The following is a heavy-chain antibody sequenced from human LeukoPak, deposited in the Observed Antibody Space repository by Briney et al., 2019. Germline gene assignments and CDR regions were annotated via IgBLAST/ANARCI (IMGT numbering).Heavy chain of an antibody. Sequence: PGGSLRLSCAASGFTFSNAWMSWVRRAPGKGVEWVGRIKSKTGGGTTDYAAPVKGRFTISRDDSKNTLYLQMNSLKTEDTAVYYCTTDSPFGWFPSYMDVWGKGTTVTVSS. D-gene: IGHD3-9*01. J-gene: IGHJ6*03. CDR1: GFTFSNAW. CDR2: IKSKTGGGTT. V-gene: IGHV3-15*01. CDR3: TTDSPFGWFPSYMDV.